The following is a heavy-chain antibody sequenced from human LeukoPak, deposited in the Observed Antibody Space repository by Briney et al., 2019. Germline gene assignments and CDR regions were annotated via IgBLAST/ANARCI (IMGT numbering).Heavy chain of an antibody. V-gene: IGHV4-61*02. J-gene: IGHJ6*03. CDR2: IYTSGST. CDR3: ARDSGRAYYYGSGSYSYYYYYMDV. Sequence: SETLSLTCTVSGGSISSGSYYWSWIRQPAGKGLEWIGRIYTSGSTNYNPSLKSRVTISVDTSKNQFSLKLSSVTAADTAVYYWARDSGRAYYYGSGSYSYYYYYMDVWGKGTTVTISS. D-gene: IGHD3-10*01. CDR1: GGSISSGSYY.